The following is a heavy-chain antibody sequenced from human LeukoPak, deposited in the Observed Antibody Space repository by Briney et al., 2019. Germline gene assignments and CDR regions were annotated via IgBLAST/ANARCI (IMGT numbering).Heavy chain of an antibody. CDR3: ARDRIQLWFQNHYFDY. Sequence: GGSLRLSWAASGFTFSSYWMSWVRQAPGKGLGWVANIKQDGSEKYYVDSVKGRFTISRDNAKNSLYLQMNSLRAEDTAVYYCARDRIQLWFQNHYFDYWGQGTLVTVSS. V-gene: IGHV3-7*03. CDR2: IKQDGSEK. J-gene: IGHJ4*02. D-gene: IGHD5-18*01. CDR1: GFTFSSYW.